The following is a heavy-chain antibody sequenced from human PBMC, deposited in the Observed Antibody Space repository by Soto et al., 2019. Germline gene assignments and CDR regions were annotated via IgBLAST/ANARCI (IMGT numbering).Heavy chain of an antibody. CDR2: IIPIFGTV. CDR3: ARHDCISSSCYYYYYYGMDV. D-gene: IGHD2-2*01. J-gene: IGHJ6*02. Sequence: QVQLVQSGAEVEKPGSSVKVSCKASGGTFSSYAISWVRQAPGQGLEWMGGIIPIFGTVNYAQKFQGRVTITADESTSTAYMELSSLRSEDTAVYYCARHDCISSSCYYYYYYGMDVWGQGTTVTVSS. V-gene: IGHV1-69*12. CDR1: GGTFSSYA.